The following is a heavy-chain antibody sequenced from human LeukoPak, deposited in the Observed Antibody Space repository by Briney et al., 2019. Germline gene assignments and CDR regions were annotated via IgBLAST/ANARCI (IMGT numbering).Heavy chain of an antibody. CDR1: GFSVSADY. D-gene: IGHD2-8*01. Sequence: GGSLRLSCAASGFSVSADYMSWVRQAPGKGLEWVSVVYSDGSTYCADSVKGRFTISRDDSKNTLYLQMNSLRSEDTALYYCARDPTNYATDHDCWGQGTLVTVSS. CDR3: ARDPTNYATDHDC. V-gene: IGHV3-53*01. J-gene: IGHJ4*02. CDR2: VYSDGST.